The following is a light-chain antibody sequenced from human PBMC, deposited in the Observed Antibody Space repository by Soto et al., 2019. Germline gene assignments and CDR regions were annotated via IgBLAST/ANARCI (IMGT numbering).Light chain of an antibody. J-gene: IGKJ1*01. CDR2: GAS. CDR1: QSVRRSY. CDR3: QQRSNWPWT. V-gene: IGKV3-11*01. Sequence: EIVLTQSPATLSLSPGERATLSCRSSQSVRRSYLAWYQQKPGQAPRLLIFGASNRAAGFPARFSGSGSGTDFTLTISSLEPEDFAVYYCQQRSNWPWTFGQGTKVDIK.